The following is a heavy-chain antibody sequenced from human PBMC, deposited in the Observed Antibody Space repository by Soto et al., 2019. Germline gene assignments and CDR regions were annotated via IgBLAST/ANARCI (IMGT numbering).Heavy chain of an antibody. Sequence: TSETLSLSCTVSGGSISSSSYYWGWIRQPPGKGLEWIGSIYYSGSTYYNPSLKSRDTISVDTSKNQFSLKLSSVTAADTAVYYCARPRYSYGDFDYWGQGTLVTVSS. D-gene: IGHD5-18*01. CDR3: ARPRYSYGDFDY. J-gene: IGHJ4*02. CDR2: IYYSGST. V-gene: IGHV4-39*01. CDR1: GGSISSSSYY.